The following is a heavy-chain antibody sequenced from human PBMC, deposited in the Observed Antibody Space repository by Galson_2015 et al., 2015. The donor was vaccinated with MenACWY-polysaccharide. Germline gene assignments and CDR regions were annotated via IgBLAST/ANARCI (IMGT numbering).Heavy chain of an antibody. D-gene: IGHD2-15*01. CDR3: ARARLILICYSYMDV. J-gene: IGHJ6*03. V-gene: IGHV3-48*02. Sequence: SLRLSCAASGFTFSDYDINWVRQAPRKGLEWISFISRSSGTIHYADSVKGRFTISRDNAKNSLFLQMNSLRDDDTAMYFCARARLILICYSYMDVWGKGTPVSVSS. CDR1: GFTFSDYD. CDR2: ISRSSGTI.